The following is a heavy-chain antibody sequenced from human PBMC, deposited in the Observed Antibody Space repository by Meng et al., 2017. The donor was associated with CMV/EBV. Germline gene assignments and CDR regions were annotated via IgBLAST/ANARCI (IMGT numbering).Heavy chain of an antibody. CDR3: ARTLQARYCSSTSCYKYGMDV. Sequence: SETLSLTCAVYGGSFSGYYWSWIRQPPGKGLEWIGEINHSGSTNYNPSLKSRVTISVDTSKTQFSLKLSSVTAADTAVYYCARTLQARYCSSTSCYKYGMDVWGQGTTVTVSS. CDR1: GGSFSGYY. D-gene: IGHD2-2*01. V-gene: IGHV4-34*01. J-gene: IGHJ6*02. CDR2: INHSGST.